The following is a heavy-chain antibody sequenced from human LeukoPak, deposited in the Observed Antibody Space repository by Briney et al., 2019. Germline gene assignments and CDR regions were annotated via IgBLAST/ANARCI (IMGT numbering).Heavy chain of an antibody. CDR1: GYTFTGYY. J-gene: IGHJ6*03. D-gene: IGHD1-26*01. Sequence: ASVKVSCKASGYTFTGYYMHWVRQAPGQGLEWMGWINPNSGGTNYAQKFQGRVTMTRDTSISTAYMELSRLRSDDTAVYYCARVRAPDLWYYYYMDVWGKGTTVTVSS. CDR2: INPNSGGT. V-gene: IGHV1-2*02. CDR3: ARVRAPDLWYYYYMDV.